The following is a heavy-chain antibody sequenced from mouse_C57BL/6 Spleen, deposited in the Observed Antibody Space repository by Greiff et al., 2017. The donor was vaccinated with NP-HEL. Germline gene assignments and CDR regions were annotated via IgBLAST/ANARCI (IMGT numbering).Heavy chain of an antibody. CDR3: ARLTGTLAMDY. CDR2: IDPSDSYT. CDR1: GYTFPSSW. V-gene: IGHV1-69*01. Sequence: QVQLQQPGAELVLPGASVKLSCQASGYTFPSSWLHWVKQRPGHGLAWIGEIDPSDSYTNYNQKFKGKSTLTVDKSSSTAYMQLSSLTSEDSAVYYCARLTGTLAMDYWGQGTSVTVSS. J-gene: IGHJ4*01. D-gene: IGHD4-1*01.